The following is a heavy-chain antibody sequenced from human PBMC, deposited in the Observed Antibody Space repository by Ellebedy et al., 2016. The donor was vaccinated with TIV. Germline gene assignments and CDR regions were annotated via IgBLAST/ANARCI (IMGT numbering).Heavy chain of an antibody. CDR2: ISGDGSVT. Sequence: GGSLRLXXVASGFTLGRYRMHWVRQSPGKGLLWVSHISGDGSVTNYADSGKGRFIISRDNGKNILYLQMSSLRAEDTAVYFCAMGTSGYYYAMNVWGQGTMVTV. CDR3: AMGTSGYYYAMNV. V-gene: IGHV3-74*01. J-gene: IGHJ6*02. D-gene: IGHD7-27*01. CDR1: GFTLGRYR.